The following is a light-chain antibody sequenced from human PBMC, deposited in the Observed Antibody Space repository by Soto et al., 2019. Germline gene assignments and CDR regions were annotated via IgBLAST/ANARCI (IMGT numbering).Light chain of an antibody. V-gene: IGKV3-20*01. CDR1: QSVSSIY. CDR2: GAS. J-gene: IGKJ1*01. CDR3: QQYGISPKT. Sequence: EIVLTQSPATLSLSPGERATLSCRASQSVSSIYLAWYQQKPGQAPRLLIYGASNRATGIPDRFSGSGSGTDFTLTISRLEPEDFSVYSCQQYGISPKTFGRGTKVEIK.